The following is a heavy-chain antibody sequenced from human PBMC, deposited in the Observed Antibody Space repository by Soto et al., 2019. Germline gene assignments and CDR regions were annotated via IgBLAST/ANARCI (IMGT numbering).Heavy chain of an antibody. CDR3: TTVRWYYGGYYYYYMDV. D-gene: IGHD6-13*01. V-gene: IGHV3-15*01. CDR2: IKSKTDGGTT. J-gene: IGHJ6*03. Sequence: EVQLVESGGGLVKPGGSLRLSCAVSGFTFINAWMIWVRQAPGKGLDWVGRIKSKTDGGTTDYAAPVKDRFTISRDDSKNTLYLQMNSLKTEDTAVYYCTTVRWYYGGYYYYYMDVWGRGTTVTVSS. CDR1: GFTFINAW.